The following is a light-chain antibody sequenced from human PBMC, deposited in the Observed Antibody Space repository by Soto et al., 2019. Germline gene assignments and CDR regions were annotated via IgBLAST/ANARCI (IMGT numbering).Light chain of an antibody. CDR1: QSVLYSSNNKNY. CDR2: WAS. Sequence: DMVMTQSPHSLAVSLGERPNIKXKSSQSVLYSSNNKNYLVWYQQKPGKPXKMLLXWASTRESGVHERLSGSGSGTNFTLTISSLQAEDVAVYYCKQYYVSSTWTFGQGTKVDIK. CDR3: KQYYVSSTWT. J-gene: IGKJ1*01. V-gene: IGKV4-1*01.